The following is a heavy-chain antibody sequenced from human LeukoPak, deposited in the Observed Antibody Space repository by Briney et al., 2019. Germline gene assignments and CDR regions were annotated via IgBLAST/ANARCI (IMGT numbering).Heavy chain of an antibody. V-gene: IGHV4-39*01. CDR2: IYYSGST. D-gene: IGHD6-13*01. CDR3: ARPMAAAGTMIAFDI. Sequence: SETLSLTCTVSGGSISSSSYYWGWIRQPPGKGLEWIGSIYYSGSTCYNPSLKSRVTISVDTSKNQFSLKLSSVTAADTAVYYCARPMAAAGTMIAFDIWGQGTMVTVSS. CDR1: GGSISSSSYY. J-gene: IGHJ3*02.